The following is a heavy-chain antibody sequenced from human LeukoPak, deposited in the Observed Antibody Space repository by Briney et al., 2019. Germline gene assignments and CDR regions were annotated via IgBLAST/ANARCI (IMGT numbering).Heavy chain of an antibody. J-gene: IGHJ3*02. Sequence: TSETLSLSCIVSGGSISSGDYYWSWVRQAPGKGLEWIGYIYNSGSTYYNPSLKSRISISRDTSKNQFSLKLNSATAADTALYYCARVGVGTSDAFKIWGQGTMVTVSS. CDR1: GGSISSGDYY. CDR2: IYNSGST. D-gene: IGHD1-14*01. CDR3: ARVGVGTSDAFKI. V-gene: IGHV4-30-4*08.